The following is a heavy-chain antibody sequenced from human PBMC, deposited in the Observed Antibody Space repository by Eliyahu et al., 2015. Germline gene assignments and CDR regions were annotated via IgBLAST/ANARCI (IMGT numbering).Heavy chain of an antibody. V-gene: IGHV3-30*03. CDR3: ARDMGPRQLWDMFDF. Sequence: QEQLVESGGGVVQPGRSLRLSCAAXGFTFSSYGMHWVRQAPGKGLEWVAVISYDGSDKYYADSXKGRFTISRDXSKNTLYVQMNSLRAEDTAVYYCARDMGPRQLWDMFDFWGQGTLLTVSS. CDR1: GFTFSSYG. J-gene: IGHJ4*02. CDR2: ISYDGSDK. D-gene: IGHD5-18*01.